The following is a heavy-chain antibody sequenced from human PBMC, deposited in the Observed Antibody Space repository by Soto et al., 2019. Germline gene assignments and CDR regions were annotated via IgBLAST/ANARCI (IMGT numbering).Heavy chain of an antibody. V-gene: IGHV1-2*02. CDR2: INPTTGGT. Sequence: ASVNVSCKASGYNFPGNYIHWVRQAPGQGLEWMALINPTTGGTRYAQKFQGRVTVTWDTSISTAYMELSRLTSDDTAIYFCARGYCSSSGCSHYFDYWGQGTLVTVSS. CDR1: GYNFPGNY. D-gene: IGHD2-2*01. J-gene: IGHJ4*02. CDR3: ARGYCSSSGCSHYFDY.